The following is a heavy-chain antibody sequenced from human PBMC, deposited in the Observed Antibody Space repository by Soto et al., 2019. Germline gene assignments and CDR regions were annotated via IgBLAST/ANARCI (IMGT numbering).Heavy chain of an antibody. J-gene: IGHJ6*03. V-gene: IGHV3-23*01. Sequence: EVQLLESGGGLVQPGGSLRLSCAASGFTSSSYAMSWVRQAPGKGLEWVSAISGSGGSTYYADSVKGRFTISRDNSKNTLYLQMNSLRAEDTAVYYCAKSLNDYGDYPYYYYSMDVWGKGTTVTVSS. CDR3: AKSLNDYGDYPYYYYSMDV. CDR2: ISGSGGST. CDR1: GFTSSSYA. D-gene: IGHD4-17*01.